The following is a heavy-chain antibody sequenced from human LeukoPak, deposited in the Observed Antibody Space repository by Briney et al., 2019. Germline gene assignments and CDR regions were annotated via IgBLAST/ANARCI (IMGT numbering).Heavy chain of an antibody. CDR3: AKLAARRLGDY. D-gene: IGHD6-6*01. CDR1: GFTFTIFG. CDR2: IDARSGIT. Sequence: GGSLRLSCAASGFTFTIFGFNWVRQAPGKVPEWVSYIDARSGITYYADSVQGRFTISRDNAQESVFLQMNSLRADDTAVYYCAKLAARRLGDYWGQGTLVTVSS. V-gene: IGHV3-48*01. J-gene: IGHJ4*02.